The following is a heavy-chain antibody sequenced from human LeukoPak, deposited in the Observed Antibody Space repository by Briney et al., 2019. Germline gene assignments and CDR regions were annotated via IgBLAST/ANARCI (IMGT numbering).Heavy chain of an antibody. CDR3: AKDSRYCSSTSCYTGSAPTIEFDY. J-gene: IGHJ4*02. CDR1: GFTFSSYA. D-gene: IGHD2-2*02. Sequence: GGSLSLSCAASGFTFSSYAMTWVRQAPGKGLEWVSAITSGGLTFYADSVKGRFTISRDNSKNTLYLQMNSLRAEDTAVYYCAKDSRYCSSTSCYTGSAPTIEFDYWGQGTLVTVSS. V-gene: IGHV3-23*01. CDR2: ITSGGLT.